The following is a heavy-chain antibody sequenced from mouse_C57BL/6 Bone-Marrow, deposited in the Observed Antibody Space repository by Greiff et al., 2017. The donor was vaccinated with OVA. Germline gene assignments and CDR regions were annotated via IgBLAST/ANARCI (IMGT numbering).Heavy chain of an antibody. D-gene: IGHD1-1*01. V-gene: IGHV1-63*01. CDR1: GYTFTNYW. CDR2: IYPGGGYT. J-gene: IGHJ2*01. CDR3: ARHYGPNYFDY. Sequence: SGAELVRPGTSVKMSCKASGYTFTNYWIGWAKQRPGHGLEWIGDIYPGGGYTNYNEKFKGKATLTADKSSSTAYMQFSSLTSEDSAIYYCARHYGPNYFDYWGQGTTLTVSS.